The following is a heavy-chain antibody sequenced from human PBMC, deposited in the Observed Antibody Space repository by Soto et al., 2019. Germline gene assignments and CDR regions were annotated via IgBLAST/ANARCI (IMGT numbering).Heavy chain of an antibody. J-gene: IGHJ6*02. V-gene: IGHV1-18*01. CDR3: AREQSITTFGVYSMYYYGMDV. Sequence: QVQLVQSGAEVKKPGASVKVSCKASGYTFTSSGISWVRQAPGQGLEWMGWISSDNGNTNYAQHLQGRVSMTTDTSTSTDYMDRRSLRSDDTAVYYCAREQSITTFGVYSMYYYGMDVWGQATTVTVSS. CDR1: GYTFTSSG. CDR2: ISSDNGNT. D-gene: IGHD3-3*01.